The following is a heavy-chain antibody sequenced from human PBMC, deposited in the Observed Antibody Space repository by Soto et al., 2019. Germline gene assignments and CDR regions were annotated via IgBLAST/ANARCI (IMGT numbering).Heavy chain of an antibody. Sequence: GASVKVSCKASGGTFSSYAISWVRQAPGQGLEWMGGIIPICGTTNYAQKFQGRVTITADASTSTVYMELSSLRSEDTAVYYCVRSGDYRSGSYWYFFDYWGQGTQVTVSS. V-gene: IGHV1-69*13. D-gene: IGHD3-10*01. CDR3: VRSGDYRSGSYWYFFDY. J-gene: IGHJ4*02. CDR1: GGTFSSYA. CDR2: IIPICGTT.